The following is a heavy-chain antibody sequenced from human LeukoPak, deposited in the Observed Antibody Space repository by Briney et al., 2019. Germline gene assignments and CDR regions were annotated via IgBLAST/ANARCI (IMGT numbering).Heavy chain of an antibody. Sequence: PSQTLSLTCTVSGGSISSYYWSWIRQPPGKGLEWIGYIYYSGSTNYNPSLKSRVTISVDTSKNQFSLKLSSVTAADTAVYYCARRDYYYYGMDVWGQGTTVTVSS. J-gene: IGHJ6*02. CDR1: GGSISSYY. CDR3: ARRDYYYYGMDV. CDR2: IYYSGST. V-gene: IGHV4-59*08.